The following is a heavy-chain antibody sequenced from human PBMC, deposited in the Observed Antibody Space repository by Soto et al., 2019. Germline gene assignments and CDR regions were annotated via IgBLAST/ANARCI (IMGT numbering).Heavy chain of an antibody. CDR3: ARGYSSGWYGEAFDV. CDR2: TRNKANSYTT. V-gene: IGHV3-72*01. D-gene: IGHD6-19*01. CDR1: GFTFSDHY. J-gene: IGHJ3*01. Sequence: EVQVVESGGGLVQPGGSLRLSCADFGFTFSDHYMDWVRQAPGKGLEWVGRTRNKANSYTTEYAASVKGRFTISRDDSKNSLYLQMNSLKTEDTAVYYCARGYSSGWYGEAFDVWGQGTTVIVSS.